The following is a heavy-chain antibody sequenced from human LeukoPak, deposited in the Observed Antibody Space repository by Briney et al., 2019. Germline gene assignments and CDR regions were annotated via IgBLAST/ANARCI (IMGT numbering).Heavy chain of an antibody. CDR1: GFTFSTYA. J-gene: IGHJ3*01. CDR2: IGGSGSST. CDR3: ANLYSGSPSDAFDV. Sequence: GGSLRLSCAASGFTFSTYAMSWVRQAPGKGLEWVSAIGGSGSSTYYADSVKGRFTISRDNSKNTLYLQMNSLRAEDTAVYYCANLYSGSPSDAFDVWGQGTMVTVSS. D-gene: IGHD1-26*01. V-gene: IGHV3-23*01.